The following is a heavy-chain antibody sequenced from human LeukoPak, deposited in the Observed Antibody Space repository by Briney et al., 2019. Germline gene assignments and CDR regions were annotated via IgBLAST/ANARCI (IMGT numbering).Heavy chain of an antibody. V-gene: IGHV4-31*03. CDR2: IYYRGST. J-gene: IGHJ6*02. Sequence: SQTLSLTCTVSGRSISSGGSYWRWIRQHPGKGLDWIGFIYYRGSTYYNTSLKSRVTISVATSKNQFSLKLSSVTAADTAVYYCARDLRQWLPTLGNYYYYGMDVGGQGTTVTVSS. D-gene: IGHD6-19*01. CDR3: ARDLRQWLPTLGNYYYYGMDV. CDR1: GRSISSGGSY.